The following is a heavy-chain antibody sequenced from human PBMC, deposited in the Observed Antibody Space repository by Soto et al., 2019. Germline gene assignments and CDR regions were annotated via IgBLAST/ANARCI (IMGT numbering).Heavy chain of an antibody. D-gene: IGHD5-12*01. CDR2: INTGGGAT. CDR1: GFTFTSYS. J-gene: IGHJ5*02. CDR3: AKHWCSGYRWFDP. Sequence: PGGSLRLSCAASGFTFTSYSMAWVRQAPGKGLEWVSSINTGGGATYYADSVKGRFTISRDNSKNTLYLQMSSLRAEDTALYYCAKHWCSGYRWFDPWGQGTLVTVSS. V-gene: IGHV3-23*01.